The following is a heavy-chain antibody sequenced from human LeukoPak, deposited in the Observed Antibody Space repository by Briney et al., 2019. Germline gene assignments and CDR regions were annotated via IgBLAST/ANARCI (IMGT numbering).Heavy chain of an antibody. V-gene: IGHV3-21*01. CDR2: ISTGSSYI. J-gene: IGHJ6*02. CDR1: GFTFSTYS. CDR3: ARVLSLDYYYGLDV. Sequence: PGGSLRLSCAASGFTFSTYSMNWVRQAPGKGLEWVSSISTGSSYIYYADSVNGRFTISRDNAKNSLYLQMNSLRAEDTAVYYCARVLSLDYYYGLDVWGQGTTVTVPS.